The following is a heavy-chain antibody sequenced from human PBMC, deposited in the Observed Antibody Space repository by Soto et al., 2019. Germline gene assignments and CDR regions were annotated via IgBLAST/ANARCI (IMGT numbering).Heavy chain of an antibody. CDR2: IDYTGST. D-gene: IGHD3-16*01. J-gene: IGHJ6*01. Sequence: SETLSLACAGCVCGGGSDGEEWGWIRETPGEGLEWIGYIDYTGSTNYNPCLKGRVTMSVETSRDQVSLRLRSVTRADRAVYYSARDQYAFTSAYSSYAMEVWGQGNQVTVSS. CDR1: VCGGGSDGEE. CDR3: ARDQYAFTSAYSSYAMEV. V-gene: IGHV4-61*08.